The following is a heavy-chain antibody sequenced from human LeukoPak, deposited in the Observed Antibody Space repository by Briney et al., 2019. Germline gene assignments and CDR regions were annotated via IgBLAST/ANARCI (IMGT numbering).Heavy chain of an antibody. Sequence: GGSLRLSCAGSGFTFRDPWMSWVRQAPGKGLEWVGRIKNKAAGGTADYAAPVQGRFTISRDDSKNTLYLQMNSLKTEDTAVYYCTTDQHVLRYFDWLPEFDYWGQGTLVTVSS. CDR2: IKNKAAGGTA. V-gene: IGHV3-15*01. J-gene: IGHJ4*02. CDR3: TTDQHVLRYFDWLPEFDY. CDR1: GFTFRDPW. D-gene: IGHD3-9*01.